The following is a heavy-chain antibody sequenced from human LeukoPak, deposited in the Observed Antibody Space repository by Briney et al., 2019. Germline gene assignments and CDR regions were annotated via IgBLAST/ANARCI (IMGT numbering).Heavy chain of an antibody. CDR3: ARDSTSSNFDY. CDR1: GFTFSSYG. Sequence: PGGSLRLSCAASGFTFSSYGMHWVRQAPGKGLEWVAVIWHYGSNKLYAESVKGRFTISRDDSKNTLYLQMTGLGAEDTALYYCARDSTSSNFDYWGQGTLVTVSS. V-gene: IGHV3-33*01. J-gene: IGHJ4*02. D-gene: IGHD2-2*01. CDR2: IWHYGSNK.